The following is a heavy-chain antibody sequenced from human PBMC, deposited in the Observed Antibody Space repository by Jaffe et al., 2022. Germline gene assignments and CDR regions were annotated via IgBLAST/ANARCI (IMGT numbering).Heavy chain of an antibody. J-gene: IGHJ4*02. CDR2: INHSGST. CDR1: GGSFSGYY. V-gene: IGHV4-34*01. Sequence: QVQLQQWGAGLLKPSETLSLTCAVYGGSFSGYYWSWIRQPPGKGLEWIGEINHSGSTNYNPSLKSRVTISVDTSKNQFSLKLSSVTAADTAVYYCARGRLLWFRESIRGKPAYDYWGQGTLVTVSS. D-gene: IGHD3-10*01. CDR3: ARGRLLWFRESIRGKPAYDY.